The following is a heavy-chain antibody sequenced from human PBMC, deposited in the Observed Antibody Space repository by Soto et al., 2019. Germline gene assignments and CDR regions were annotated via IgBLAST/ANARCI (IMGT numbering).Heavy chain of an antibody. D-gene: IGHD3-22*01. CDR1: GFTFSSYG. Sequence: PGGSLRLSCAASGFTFSSYGMHWVRQAPGKGLEWVAVISYDGSNKYYADSVKGRFTISRDNSKNTLYLQMNSLRAEDTAVYYCAKGWDDSSGYYYRYWGQGTLVTVSS. CDR3: AKGWDDSSGYYYRY. V-gene: IGHV3-30*18. CDR2: ISYDGSNK. J-gene: IGHJ4*02.